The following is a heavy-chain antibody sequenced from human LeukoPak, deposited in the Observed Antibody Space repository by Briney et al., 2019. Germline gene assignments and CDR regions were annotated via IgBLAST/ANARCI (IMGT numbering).Heavy chain of an antibody. Sequence: ASVKVSCKVSGYTLTELSMHWVRQAPGKGLEWMGGFDPEDGEAIYAQKFQGRVTMTTDTSTSTAYMELRSLRSDDTAVYYCARATLALNWFDPWGQGTLVTVSS. J-gene: IGHJ5*02. CDR2: FDPEDGEA. V-gene: IGHV1-24*01. CDR1: GYTLTELS. D-gene: IGHD4-23*01. CDR3: ARATLALNWFDP.